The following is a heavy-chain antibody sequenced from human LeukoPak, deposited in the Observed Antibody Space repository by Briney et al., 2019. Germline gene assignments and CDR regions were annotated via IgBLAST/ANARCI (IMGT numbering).Heavy chain of an antibody. V-gene: IGHV1-69*13. CDR3: AGRYSSGWFDGDYYYGMDV. D-gene: IGHD6-19*01. CDR1: GGTFSSYA. Sequence: GASVKVSCKASGGTFSSYAISWVRQAPGQGLEWMGGIIPIFGTANYAQKFQGRGTITADESTSTAYMELSSLRSEDTAVYYCAGRYSSGWFDGDYYYGMDVWGQGTTVTVSS. J-gene: IGHJ6*02. CDR2: IIPIFGTA.